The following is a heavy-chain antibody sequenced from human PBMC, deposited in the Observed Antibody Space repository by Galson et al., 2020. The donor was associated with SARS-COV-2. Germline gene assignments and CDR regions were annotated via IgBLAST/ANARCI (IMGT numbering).Heavy chain of an antibody. CDR3: ARDGERGYSYGLLYDCYYCMDV. CDR2: IWYDGSNK. D-gene: IGHD5-18*01. Sequence: TGGSLRLSCAASGFTFSSYGMHWVRQAPGKGLEWVAVIWYDGSNKYSADSVKARFTISRDNSKNTLYLQMTSLRAEDTAVYYCARDGERGYSYGLLYDCYYCMDVWGEGTTVTVSS. CDR1: GFTFSSYG. V-gene: IGHV3-33*01. J-gene: IGHJ6*04.